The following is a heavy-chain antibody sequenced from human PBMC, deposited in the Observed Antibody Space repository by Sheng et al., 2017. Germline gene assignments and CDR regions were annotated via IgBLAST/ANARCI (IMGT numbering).Heavy chain of an antibody. V-gene: IGHV4-59*12. Sequence: QVQLQESGPGLVKPSETLSLTCTVSGGSISSYYWSWIRQPPGKGLEWIGYIYYSGSTNYNPSLKSRVTISVDTSKNQFSLKLSSVTAADTAVYYCARDNRIAAARNGYYYYYGMDVWGQGP. CDR2: IYYSGST. D-gene: IGHD6-13*01. CDR1: GGSISSYY. J-gene: IGHJ6*02. CDR3: ARDNRIAAARNGYYYYYGMDV.